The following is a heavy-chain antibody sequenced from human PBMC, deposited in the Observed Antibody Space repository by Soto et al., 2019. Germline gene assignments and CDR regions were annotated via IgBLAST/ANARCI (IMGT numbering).Heavy chain of an antibody. CDR2: INSDGSRR. Sequence: GGSLRLSCAASGFTFSTYWMHWVRQLPGKGLVWVSRINSDGSRRTYAHSVRGRFTDSRDNAKNTLYLQMNSLRDEDTAVYYCKTDVVVVPSSNGPRDYWGQGTLVTVSS. V-gene: IGHV3-74*01. D-gene: IGHD2-2*01. CDR3: KTDVVVVPSSNGPRDY. J-gene: IGHJ4*02. CDR1: GFTFSTYW.